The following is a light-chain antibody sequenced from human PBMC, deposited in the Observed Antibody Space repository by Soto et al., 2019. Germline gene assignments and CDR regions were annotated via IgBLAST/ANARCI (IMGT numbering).Light chain of an antibody. CDR2: EVS. CDR3: SSYKGSSTLVV. Sequence: QSALTQPASVSGSPGQSITISCTGTSSDVGGYNYVSWYQQHPGKAPKLMIYEVSNRPSGVSNRFSGSKSGNTASLTISGLQADDEADYYCSSYKGSSTLVVFGGGTKLTV. J-gene: IGLJ2*01. V-gene: IGLV2-14*01. CDR1: SSDVGGYNY.